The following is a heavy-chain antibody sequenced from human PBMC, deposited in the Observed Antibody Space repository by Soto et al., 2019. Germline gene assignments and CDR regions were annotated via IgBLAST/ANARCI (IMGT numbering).Heavy chain of an antibody. J-gene: IGHJ4*02. D-gene: IGHD5-18*01. CDR1: CVSFTGSY. V-gene: IGHV4-34*01. Sequence: PSDTLSLTCAVYCVSFTGSYWSWIRQPPRKGLEWIGEINHSGSTNYNPSLKSRVTMSVDTSKNQFSLKLSSVTAADTAVYYCARKRGYSYGYFDYWGQGTLVTVS. CDR2: INHSGST. CDR3: ARKRGYSYGYFDY.